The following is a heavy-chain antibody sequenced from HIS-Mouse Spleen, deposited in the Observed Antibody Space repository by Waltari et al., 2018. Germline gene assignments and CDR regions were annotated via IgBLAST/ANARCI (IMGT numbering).Heavy chain of an antibody. CDR1: GFTFSSYW. CDR3: ARATYDILTGDYFDY. J-gene: IGHJ4*02. V-gene: IGHV3-74*01. CDR2: INSDGSST. D-gene: IGHD3-9*01. Sequence: EVQLVESGGGLVQPGGSLRLSCAASGFTFSSYWMHWVRQAPGKGLVWVSRINSDGSSTSYADSVKGRFTISRDNAKNTLYLQMNSLRAEDTAVYYCARATYDILTGDYFDYWGQGTLVTVSS.